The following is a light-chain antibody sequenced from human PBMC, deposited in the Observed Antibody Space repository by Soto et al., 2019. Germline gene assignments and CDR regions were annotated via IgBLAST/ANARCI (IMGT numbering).Light chain of an antibody. Sequence: DIVMTQSPVSLAVSLGERATINCKSSQSVLYSSNDKNYLAWYQQKPGQPPKLLIYWASTRESGVPDRFSGSGSGTDFTLTISSLQAEDVATYYCQQYYSTPPYTFGQGTKLEIK. CDR3: QQYYSTPPYT. J-gene: IGKJ2*01. CDR1: QSVLYSSNDKNY. CDR2: WAS. V-gene: IGKV4-1*01.